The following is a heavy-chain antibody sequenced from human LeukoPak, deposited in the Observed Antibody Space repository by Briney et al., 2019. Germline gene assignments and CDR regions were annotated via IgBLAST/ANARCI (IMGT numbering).Heavy chain of an antibody. Sequence: SVTVSCKASGGTFSIYAISWVRQAPGQGLEWMGGIIPIFGTANYAQKFQGRVTITADKSTSTAYMELSSLRSEDTAVYYCARALSRDGYNSDYYYMDVWGKGTTVTVSS. J-gene: IGHJ6*03. D-gene: IGHD5-24*01. V-gene: IGHV1-69*06. CDR3: ARALSRDGYNSDYYYMDV. CDR2: IIPIFGTA. CDR1: GGTFSIYA.